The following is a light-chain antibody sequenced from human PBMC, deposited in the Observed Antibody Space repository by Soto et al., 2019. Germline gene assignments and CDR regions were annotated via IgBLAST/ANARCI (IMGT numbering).Light chain of an antibody. V-gene: IGLV2-14*01. CDR3: SSYTSTTTLL. J-gene: IGLJ2*01. CDR2: DVS. CDR1: SSDVGGYKY. Sequence: ALTQPASVSGSPGQSITISCTGTSSDVGGYKYVSWYQQHPGKAPKLMIYDVSSRPSGVSNRFSGSKSGNTASLTISGLQAEDEAHYYCSSYTSTTTLLFGGGTKLTVL.